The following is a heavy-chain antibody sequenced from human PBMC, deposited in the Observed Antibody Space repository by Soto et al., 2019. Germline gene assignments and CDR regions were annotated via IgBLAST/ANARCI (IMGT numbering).Heavy chain of an antibody. CDR2: LYWDDDK. D-gene: IGHD2-15*01. CDR1: GFSLSTSGVG. J-gene: IGHJ5*02. V-gene: IGHV2-5*02. Sequence: QITLKESGPTLVKPTQTLTLTCTFSGFSLSTSGVGVGWIRQPPGTALEWLALLYWDDDKRYRPSLKSRLTITKDTTKNQGVRTVTNKDPVDTATDYCAQGPGVQGGPHGGWVDHWGQGTLVTVSA. CDR3: AQGPGVQGGPHGGWVDH.